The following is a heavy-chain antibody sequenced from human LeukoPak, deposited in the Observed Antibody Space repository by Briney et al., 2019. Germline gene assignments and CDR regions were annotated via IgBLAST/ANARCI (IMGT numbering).Heavy chain of an antibody. CDR3: ARDIAGFDP. J-gene: IGHJ5*02. V-gene: IGHV3-30*04. Sequence: GGYLRLSCAASGFTFSSYAMHWVRQAPGKGLEWVAVISYDGSNKYYADSVKGRFTTSRDNSKNTLYLQMNSLRAEDTAVYYCARDIAGFDPWGQGTLVTVSS. CDR2: ISYDGSNK. CDR1: GFTFSSYA. D-gene: IGHD2-15*01.